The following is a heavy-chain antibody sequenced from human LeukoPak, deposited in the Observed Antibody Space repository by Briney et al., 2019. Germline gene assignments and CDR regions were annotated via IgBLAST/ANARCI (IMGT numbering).Heavy chain of an antibody. CDR3: ARVRVSSGYTGYSDY. J-gene: IGHJ4*02. Sequence: PGRSLRLSCAASGFTISTYTMNWVRQAPGKGLEWVSSISTSSSYIYYADSMKGRFTISRDNAKNSLYLQMNSLRAEDTAVYYCARVRVSSGYTGYSDYWGQGTLVTVSS. D-gene: IGHD5-12*01. CDR1: GFTISTYT. V-gene: IGHV3-21*01. CDR2: ISTSSSYI.